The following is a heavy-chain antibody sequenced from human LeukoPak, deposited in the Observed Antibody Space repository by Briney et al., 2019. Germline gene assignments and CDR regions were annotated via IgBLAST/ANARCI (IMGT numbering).Heavy chain of an antibody. CDR1: GFTFNNYG. CDR2: TSNDGSDK. CDR3: AKDLALGPDYLDY. Sequence: PGRSLRLSCAASGFTFNNYGMHWVRQAPGKGLEWLTLTSNDGSDKYYADSVKGRFTISRDNSKNTLYLQMNSLSPEDTAVYYCAKDLALGPDYLDYWGQGTLVTVSP. V-gene: IGHV3-30*18. J-gene: IGHJ4*02. D-gene: IGHD4/OR15-4a*01.